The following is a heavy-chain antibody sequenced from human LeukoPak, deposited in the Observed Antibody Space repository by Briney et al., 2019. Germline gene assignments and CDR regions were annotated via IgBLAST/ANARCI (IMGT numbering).Heavy chain of an antibody. J-gene: IGHJ5*02. CDR3: AREVFVVVPAAIGRYNWFDP. V-gene: IGHV4-34*01. Sequence: SETLSLTCAVYGGSFSGYYWNWIRQPPGKGLEWIGEINHSGSTNYNPSLKSRVTISVDTSKNQFSLKLSSVTAADTAVYYCAREVFVVVPAAIGRYNWFDPWGQGTLVTVSS. D-gene: IGHD2-2*02. CDR1: GGSFSGYY. CDR2: INHSGST.